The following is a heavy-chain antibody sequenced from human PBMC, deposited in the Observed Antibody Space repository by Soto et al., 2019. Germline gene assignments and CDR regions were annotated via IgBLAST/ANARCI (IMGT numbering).Heavy chain of an antibody. Sequence: SVKVSCKASGGTFSSYAISCVRQAPGQGLEWMGGIIPIFGTANYAQEFQGRVTITADESTSTACMELSSLRSEDTAVYYCARDVVRAARYYYGMDVWGQGTTVTVSS. J-gene: IGHJ6*02. V-gene: IGHV1-69*13. CDR1: GGTFSSYA. CDR2: IIPIFGTA. CDR3: ARDVVRAARYYYGMDV. D-gene: IGHD6-6*01.